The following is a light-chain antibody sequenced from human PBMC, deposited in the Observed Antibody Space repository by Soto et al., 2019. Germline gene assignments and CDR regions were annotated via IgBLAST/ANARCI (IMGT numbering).Light chain of an antibody. Sequence: EIVLTQSPSTLSLSPGERATLSCRASHGVSSYLAWYQQKPGQAPRLLIYDASNRATGIPARFSGSGSGTDFTLTISSLEPEDVAVYYCQQRSNWPRTFGQGTKVDIK. CDR1: HGVSSY. CDR2: DAS. J-gene: IGKJ1*01. V-gene: IGKV3-11*01. CDR3: QQRSNWPRT.